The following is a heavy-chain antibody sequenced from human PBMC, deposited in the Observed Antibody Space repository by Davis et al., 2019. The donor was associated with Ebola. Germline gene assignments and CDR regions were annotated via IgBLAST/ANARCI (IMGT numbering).Heavy chain of an antibody. Sequence: ASVKVSCKASGYTFTGYYMHWVRQAPGQGLEWMGWINPNSGGTNYAQKFQGWVTMTRDTSISTAYMELSSLRSEDTAVYYCAGGRSSSWFKWGQGTLVTVSS. D-gene: IGHD6-13*01. CDR1: GYTFTGYY. V-gene: IGHV1-2*04. J-gene: IGHJ4*02. CDR2: INPNSGGT. CDR3: AGGRSSSWFK.